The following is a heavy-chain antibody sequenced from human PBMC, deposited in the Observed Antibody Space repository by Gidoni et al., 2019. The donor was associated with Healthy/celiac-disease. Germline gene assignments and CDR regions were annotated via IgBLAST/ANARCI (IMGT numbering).Heavy chain of an antibody. D-gene: IGHD3-10*01. CDR1: GFTFSSYA. CDR2: ISYDGSNK. Sequence: QVQLVESGGGVVQPGRSLRLSCAASGFTFSSYAMHWVRQAPGKGLEWVAVISYDGSNKYYADSVKGRFTISRDNSKNTLYLQMNSLRAEDTAVYYCARGLWFGELQPGHFDYWGQGTLVTVSS. CDR3: ARGLWFGELQPGHFDY. V-gene: IGHV3-30*04. J-gene: IGHJ4*02.